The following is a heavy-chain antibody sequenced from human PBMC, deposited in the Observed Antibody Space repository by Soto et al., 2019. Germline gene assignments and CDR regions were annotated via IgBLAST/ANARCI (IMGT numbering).Heavy chain of an antibody. Sequence: EVQLVESGGGLVQSGGSLRLSCAASGFTFSSYWMSWVRQGPGKGPEWVTNIKQDGSEKYYVDSVKGRFTISRDNAKNSLYQQMTSLRADDTDVYHCAKSLSAIPGDSWGQGTLVTVSS. CDR3: AKSLSAIPGDS. J-gene: IGHJ4*02. V-gene: IGHV3-7*05. CDR1: GFTFSSYW. D-gene: IGHD2-2*01. CDR2: IKQDGSEK.